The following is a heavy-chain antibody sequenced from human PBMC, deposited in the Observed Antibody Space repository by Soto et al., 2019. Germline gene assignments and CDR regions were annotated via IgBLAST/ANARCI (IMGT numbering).Heavy chain of an antibody. J-gene: IGHJ5*02. V-gene: IGHV4-39*01. D-gene: IGHD2-2*01. CDR3: ARHIKVRVEYQLPGWFDP. Sequence: SETLSLTCTVSGVSISSSSYYWAWIRQPPGKGLEWIGSIYFSGNTYYNPSLKSRITISVDTSKNQFSLKLSSVTAADTAVYYCARHIKVRVEYQLPGWFDPGGQGTLVTVSS. CDR2: IYFSGNT. CDR1: GVSISSSSYY.